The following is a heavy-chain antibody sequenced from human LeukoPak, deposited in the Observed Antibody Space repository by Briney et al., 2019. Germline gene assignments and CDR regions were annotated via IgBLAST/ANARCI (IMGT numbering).Heavy chain of an antibody. CDR2: ISYDGSNK. CDR3: ARVKGGSSSWYYFDY. CDR1: GFTFSSYA. V-gene: IGHV3-30*04. Sequence: PGRSLRLSCAASGFTFSSYAMHWVRQAPGKGLEWVAVISYDGSNKYYADSVKGRFTISRDNSKNTLYLQMNSLRAEDTAVYYCARVKGGSSSWYYFDYWGQGTLVTVSS. D-gene: IGHD6-13*01. J-gene: IGHJ4*02.